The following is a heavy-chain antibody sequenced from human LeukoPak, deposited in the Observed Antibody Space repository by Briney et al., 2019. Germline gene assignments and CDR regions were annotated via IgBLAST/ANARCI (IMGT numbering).Heavy chain of an antibody. D-gene: IGHD3-10*01. V-gene: IGHV3-15*01. CDR1: GFTFPGAW. CDR2: IKIKSDGCTT. CDR3: TPESLSPGTSRVDFDY. J-gene: IGHJ4*02. Sequence: NPAESLRPSCAAPGFTFPGAWMTWVRQAPGKGHELVGPIKIKSDGCTTDYAAPVQGRCTIPRDDSQDILYLQMNSLKAEDTAVYYCTPESLSPGTSRVDFDYWGQGTLVTVSS.